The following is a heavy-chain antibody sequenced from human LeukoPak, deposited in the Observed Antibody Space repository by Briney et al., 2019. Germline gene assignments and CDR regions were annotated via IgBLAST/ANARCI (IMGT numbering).Heavy chain of an antibody. V-gene: IGHV3-66*01. Sequence: GGSLRLSCAASGFTVSGNYMSWVRQAPGKGLEWVSIIYSGGGTYYADSVKDRFTISRDNSKNTLYLQMNSLRAEDTAVYYCARDQVPALANWGQGTLVTVSS. J-gene: IGHJ4*02. CDR1: GFTVSGNY. CDR3: ARDQVPALAN. CDR2: IYSGGGT. D-gene: IGHD5-18*01.